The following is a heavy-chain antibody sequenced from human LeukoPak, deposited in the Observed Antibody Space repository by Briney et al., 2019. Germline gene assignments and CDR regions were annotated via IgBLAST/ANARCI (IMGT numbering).Heavy chain of an antibody. J-gene: IGHJ4*01. Sequence: GGSLRLSCAASGFTFSSYGMHWVRQAPGKGLEWVSSIEPSGFTIFYANSVKGRFTISRDKAKNSLYLQMNSLRPDDTALYFCASGIRARGFDYWGHGTLVTVSS. V-gene: IGHV3-21*01. CDR1: GFTFSSYG. D-gene: IGHD1-1*01. CDR2: IEPSGFTI. CDR3: ASGIRARGFDY.